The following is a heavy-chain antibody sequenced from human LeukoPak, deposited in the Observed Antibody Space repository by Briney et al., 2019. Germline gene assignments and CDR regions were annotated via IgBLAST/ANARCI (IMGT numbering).Heavy chain of an antibody. CDR3: PRSDITLVHDY. V-gene: IGHV3-11*04. CDR2: ISSSGNTI. D-gene: IGHD6-13*01. J-gene: IGHJ4*02. CDR1: GFTFSDYY. Sequence: GGSLRLSCAASGFTFSDYYMSWIRQAPGKGLEWVSYISSSGNTIYYADSVKGRFTISRDNAKNSLYLQMNSLRAEDTAVYYCPRSDITLVHDYWGQGTLVTVSS.